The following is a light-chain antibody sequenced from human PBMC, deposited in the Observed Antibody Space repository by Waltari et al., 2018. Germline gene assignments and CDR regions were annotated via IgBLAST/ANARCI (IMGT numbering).Light chain of an antibody. Sequence: EIVLTQSPATLSLSPGEGATLSCRASESVRSYLAWYQQKPGQAPRLLIYDASNRASGIPAGFSGSGSGTDFSLSISSLEPEDFAVYYCQQRHNWPLTFGGGTKVEIK. CDR1: ESVRSY. CDR2: DAS. J-gene: IGKJ4*01. CDR3: QQRHNWPLT. V-gene: IGKV3-11*01.